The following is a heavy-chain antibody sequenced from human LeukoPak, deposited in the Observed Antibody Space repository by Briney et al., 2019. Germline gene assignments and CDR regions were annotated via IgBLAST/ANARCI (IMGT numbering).Heavy chain of an antibody. Sequence: SETLSLTCTVSGASISNYYWSWIRQPPGKGLEWIGYIHSSGSTIYNPSLESRVTISADTSKNQFSLNLISVTAADTAVYYCAKHAPGVYFDYWGQGTLVTVSS. V-gene: IGHV4-59*08. CDR3: AKHAPGVYFDY. CDR2: IHSSGST. J-gene: IGHJ4*02. CDR1: GASISNYY.